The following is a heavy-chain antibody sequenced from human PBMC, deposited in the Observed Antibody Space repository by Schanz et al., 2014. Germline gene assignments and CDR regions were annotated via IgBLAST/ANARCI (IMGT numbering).Heavy chain of an antibody. CDR1: GLTFSSAW. V-gene: IGHV3-15*01. Sequence: VQLVESGGGVVQPGGSLRLSCAVSGLTFSSAWMGWVRQAPGKGLEWVGRLKSKTDGGTTDYAAPVKGRFTISRDDSKNTLYLQMNFLKTEDTAVYFCTTDRGITVRPLFDYWGHGTLVTVAS. D-gene: IGHD6-6*01. J-gene: IGHJ4*01. CDR3: TTDRGITVRPLFDY. CDR2: LKSKTDGGTT.